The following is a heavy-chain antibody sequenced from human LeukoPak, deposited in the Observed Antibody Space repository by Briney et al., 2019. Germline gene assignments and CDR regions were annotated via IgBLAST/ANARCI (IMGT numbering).Heavy chain of an antibody. D-gene: IGHD3-10*01. J-gene: IGHJ3*02. CDR2: ISAYNGNT. V-gene: IGHV1-18*01. CDR3: AKSVWWFGELSGGFDI. Sequence: ASVKVSCKASGYTFTSNDINWVRQAPGQGLEWMGWISAYNGNTNYAQKLQGRVTMTTDTSTSTAYMELRSLRSDDTAVYYCAKSVWWFGELSGGFDIWGQGTMVTVSS. CDR1: GYTFTSND.